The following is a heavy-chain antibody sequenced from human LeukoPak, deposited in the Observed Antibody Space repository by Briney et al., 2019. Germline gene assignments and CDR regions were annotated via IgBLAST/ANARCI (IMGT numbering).Heavy chain of an antibody. CDR2: IIPIFGTA. J-gene: IGHJ3*02. CDR1: GGTFSSYA. V-gene: IGHV1-69*05. D-gene: IGHD3-22*01. CDR3: ATDYYDSSGYHGAFDI. Sequence: GSSVKVSCKASGGTFSSYAISWVRQAPGQGLEWMGGIIPIFGTANYAQKFQGRVTITTDESTSTAYMELSSLRSEDTGVYYCATDYYDSSGYHGAFDIWGQGTMVTVSS.